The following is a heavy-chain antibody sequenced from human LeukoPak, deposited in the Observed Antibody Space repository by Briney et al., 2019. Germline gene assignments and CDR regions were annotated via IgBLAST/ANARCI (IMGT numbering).Heavy chain of an antibody. CDR2: TYYRSKWYN. V-gene: IGHV6-1*01. J-gene: IGHJ4*02. Sequence: SQTLSLTCAISGDDVSSNSAAWNWIRQSPSRGLEWLGRTYYRSKWYNEYAVSVKSRITINPDTSKNQFPLQLNSVTPEDTAVYYCARKRDVGNSFNFWGQGTLVTVSS. CDR1: GDDVSSNSAA. D-gene: IGHD4-23*01. CDR3: ARKRDVGNSFNF.